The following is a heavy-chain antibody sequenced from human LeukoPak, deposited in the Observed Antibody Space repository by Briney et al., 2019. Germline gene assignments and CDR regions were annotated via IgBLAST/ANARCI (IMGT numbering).Heavy chain of an antibody. J-gene: IGHJ6*03. CDR1: GGSISSGSYY. D-gene: IGHD2-2*01. CDR2: IYTSGST. CDR3: ARGTYYYYYYMDV. V-gene: IGHV4-61*02. Sequence: SETLSLTCTVSGGSISSGSYYWSWIRQPAGKGLEWIGRIYTSGSTNYNPSLKSRVTISVDTSKNQFSLKLSSVTAADTAVYYCARGTYYYYYYMDVWGKGTTVTISS.